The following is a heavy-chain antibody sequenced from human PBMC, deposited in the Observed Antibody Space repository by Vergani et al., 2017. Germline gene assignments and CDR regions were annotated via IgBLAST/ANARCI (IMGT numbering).Heavy chain of an antibody. CDR2: INHSGST. Sequence: QVQLQQWGAGLLKPSETLSLTCAVYGGSFSGYYWSWIRQPPGKGLEWIGEINHSGSTNYNTSLKSRVTISVDTSKNQFSLKLSSVTAADTAVYYCARGRFSYYYYYMDVWGKGTTVTVSS. D-gene: IGHD3-3*01. CDR1: GGSFSGYY. J-gene: IGHJ6*03. CDR3: ARGRFSYYYYYMDV. V-gene: IGHV4-34*01.